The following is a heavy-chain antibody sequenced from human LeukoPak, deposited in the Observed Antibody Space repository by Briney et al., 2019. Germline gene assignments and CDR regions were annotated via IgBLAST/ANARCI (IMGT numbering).Heavy chain of an antibody. CDR2: IRYDGSNK. V-gene: IGHV3-30*02. Sequence: GGSLRLSCAASGFTFSSYGMHWVRQAPGKGLEWVAFIRYDGSNKYYADSAKGRFAISRDNAQNSLYLQMNSLRAEDTAVYYCARNYYYMDVWGKGTTVTISS. CDR3: ARNYYYMDV. J-gene: IGHJ6*03. CDR1: GFTFSSYG.